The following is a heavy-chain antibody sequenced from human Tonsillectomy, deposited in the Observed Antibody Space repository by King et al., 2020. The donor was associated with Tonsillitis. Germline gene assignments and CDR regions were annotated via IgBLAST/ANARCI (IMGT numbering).Heavy chain of an antibody. D-gene: IGHD5-24*01. V-gene: IGHV4-59*01. CDR1: GGSISSYY. Sequence: VQLQESGPGLVKPSETLSLTCTVSGGSISSYYWSWIRQPPGKGLEWIGYIYYSGSTNYNPSLKSRVTISVDTSKNQFSLKLSSVTAADTAVDYCARTRDAYNWDCYFDLWGRGTLVTVSS. J-gene: IGHJ2*01. CDR2: IYYSGST. CDR3: ARTRDAYNWDCYFDL.